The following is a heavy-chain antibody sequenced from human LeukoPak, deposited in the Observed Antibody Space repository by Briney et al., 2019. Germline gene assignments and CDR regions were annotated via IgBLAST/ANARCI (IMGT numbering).Heavy chain of an antibody. V-gene: IGHV4-59*01. CDR1: GDSISSYY. D-gene: IGHD4-17*01. J-gene: IGHJ3*02. CDR2: IYYSGST. Sequence: PSETLSLTCTVSGDSISSYYWSWIRQPPGKGLEWIGYIYYSGSTKYNPSLKSRVTISVDTSKNQFSLKLSSVTAADTAVCYCARDRQATTAYDAFDIWGRGTMVTVSS. CDR3: ARDRQATTAYDAFDI.